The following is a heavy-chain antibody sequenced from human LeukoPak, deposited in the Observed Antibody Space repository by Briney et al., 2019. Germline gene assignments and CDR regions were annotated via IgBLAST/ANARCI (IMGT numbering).Heavy chain of an antibody. CDR2: IRYDGSNK. J-gene: IGHJ3*02. V-gene: IGHV3-30*02. Sequence: GGSLRLSCVASGFTFSNNGMNWVRQAPGKGLEWVAFIRYDGSNKYYADSVKGRFTISRDNSKNTLYLQMNSLRAEDTAVYYCAKDLYSSGWYRRSVAFDIWGQGTMVTVSS. CDR1: GFTFSNNG. D-gene: IGHD6-19*01. CDR3: AKDLYSSGWYRRSVAFDI.